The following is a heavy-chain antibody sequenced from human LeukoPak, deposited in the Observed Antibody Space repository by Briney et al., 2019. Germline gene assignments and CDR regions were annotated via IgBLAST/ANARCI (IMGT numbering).Heavy chain of an antibody. J-gene: IGHJ4*02. CDR2: ISAYNGNT. CDR3: ARDSRYCSGGSCYPGKPFDY. D-gene: IGHD2-15*01. V-gene: IGHV1-18*01. CDR1: GYTFTSYG. Sequence: ASVKVSCKASGYTFTSYGISWVRQAPGQGLEWMGWISAYNGNTNYAQKLQGRVTMTTDTSTSTAYMELRSLRSDDTAVYYCARDSRYCSGGSCYPGKPFDYWGQGTLVTVSS.